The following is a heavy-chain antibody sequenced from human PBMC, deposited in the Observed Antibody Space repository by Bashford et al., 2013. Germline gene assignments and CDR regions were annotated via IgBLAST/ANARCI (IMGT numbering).Heavy chain of an antibody. CDR3: AADRGWVPAANMWEAFDI. D-gene: IGHD2-2*01. CDR2: IVVGSGNT. CDR1: GFTFTSSA. Sequence: SVKVSCKASGFTFTSSAVQWVRQARGQRLEWIGWIVVGSGNTNYAQKFQERVTITRDMSTSTAYMELSSLRSEDTAVYYCAADRGWVPAANMWEAFDIWGQGTMVTVSS. J-gene: IGHJ3*02. V-gene: IGHV1-58*01.